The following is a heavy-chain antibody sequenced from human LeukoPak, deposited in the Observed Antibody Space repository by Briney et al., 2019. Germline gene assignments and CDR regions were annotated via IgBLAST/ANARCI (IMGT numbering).Heavy chain of an antibody. D-gene: IGHD2-2*01. CDR2: IKSKTDGGTT. V-gene: IGHV3-15*01. CDR1: GFTFSNAW. CDR3: AKPLYRYQLLPHTGYYFDY. J-gene: IGHJ4*02. Sequence: GGSLRLSCAASGFTFSNAWMSWVRQAPGKGLEWVGRIKSKTDGGTTDYAAPVKGRFTISRDNSKNTLYLQMNSLRAEDTAVYYCAKPLYRYQLLPHTGYYFDYWGQGTLVTVSS.